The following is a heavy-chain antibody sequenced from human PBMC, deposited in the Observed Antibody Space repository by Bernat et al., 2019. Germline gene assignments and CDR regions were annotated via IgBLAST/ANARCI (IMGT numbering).Heavy chain of an antibody. CDR3: ARSVGFGAFDY. J-gene: IGHJ4*02. D-gene: IGHD3-10*01. CDR2: ISSSSYT. Sequence: QVQLVESGGGLVKPGGSLRLSCAASGFTFSDYYMSWIRQAPGKGLEWVSYISSSSYTYYADSVKGRFTISRDNAKNSLYLQMNSLRAEDTAVYYCARSVGFGAFDYWGQGTLVTVSS. CDR1: GFTFSDYY. V-gene: IGHV3-11*06.